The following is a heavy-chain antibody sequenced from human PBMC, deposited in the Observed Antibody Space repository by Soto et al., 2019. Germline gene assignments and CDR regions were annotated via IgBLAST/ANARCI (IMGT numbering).Heavy chain of an antibody. V-gene: IGHV3-21*01. CDR3: ARVPWYCSSTSCSHYYYGMDV. Sequence: LRLSCAASGFTFSSYSMNWVRQAPGKGLEWVSSISSSSSYIYYADSVKGRFTISRDNAKNSLYLQMNSLRAEDTAVYYCARVPWYCSSTSCSHYYYGMDVWGQGTTVTVSS. CDR1: GFTFSSYS. D-gene: IGHD2-2*01. J-gene: IGHJ6*02. CDR2: ISSSSSYI.